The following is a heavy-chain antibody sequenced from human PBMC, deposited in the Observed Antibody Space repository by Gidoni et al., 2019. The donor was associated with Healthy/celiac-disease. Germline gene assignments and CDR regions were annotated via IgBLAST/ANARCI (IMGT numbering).Heavy chain of an antibody. Sequence: QVQLVQSGAEVKKPGASVKVSCQASGYTFTGYYMHWVRQAPGPGLEWMGWIHPNSSGTNYSQEFQGRGTMTRETSISTAYMELSRLRSDDTAVDYCEGGPRVGRSPSPYNWFDPWGQGTLVTVSS. J-gene: IGHJ5*02. CDR2: IHPNSSGT. D-gene: IGHD3-16*01. CDR1: GYTFTGYY. CDR3: EGGPRVGRSPSPYNWFDP. V-gene: IGHV1-2*02.